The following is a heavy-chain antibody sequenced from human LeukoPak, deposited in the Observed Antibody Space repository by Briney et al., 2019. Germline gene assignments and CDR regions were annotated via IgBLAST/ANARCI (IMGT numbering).Heavy chain of an antibody. V-gene: IGHV3-49*04. CDR2: IRSKAYGGTT. D-gene: IGHD4-11*01. J-gene: IGHJ6*02. Sequence: PGRSLRLSCTASGFTFGDYAMSWVRQAPGKGLEWVGFIRSKAYGGTTEYTASVKGRFTISRDDSKSIAYLQMNSLKTEDTAVYYCTREYSNYGVLGYYYYYGMDVWGQGTTVTVSS. CDR1: GFTFGDYA. CDR3: TREYSNYGVLGYYYYYGMDV.